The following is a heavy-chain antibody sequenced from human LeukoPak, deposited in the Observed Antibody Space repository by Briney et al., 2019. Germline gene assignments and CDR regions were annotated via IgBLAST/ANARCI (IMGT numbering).Heavy chain of an antibody. CDR2: IIPILGIA. J-gene: IGHJ6*02. D-gene: IGHD5-24*01. CDR3: ARDRRWEEEGYAYYYYGMDV. CDR1: GGTFSSYA. Sequence: SVKVSCKASGGTFSSYAISWVRQAPGQGLEWMGRIIPILGIANYAQKFQGRVTITADKSTSTAYMELSSLRSEDTAVYYCARDRRWEEEGYAYYYYGMDVWGQGTTVTVSS. V-gene: IGHV1-69*04.